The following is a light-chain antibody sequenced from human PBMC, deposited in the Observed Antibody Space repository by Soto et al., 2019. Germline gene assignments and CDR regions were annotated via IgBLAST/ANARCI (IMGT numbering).Light chain of an antibody. J-gene: IGLJ2*01. CDR1: SSDIGRYRY. Sequence: QSALTQPASVSGSPGQSIAISCTGTSSDIGRYRYVSWYQQHPGKAPILIIYEVSYRPSGVSTRFSGSKSDNTASLTISGLQAEDEADYFCSSYSTTSSPHVLFCGGTKLTVL. CDR2: EVS. CDR3: SSYSTTSSPHVL. V-gene: IGLV2-14*01.